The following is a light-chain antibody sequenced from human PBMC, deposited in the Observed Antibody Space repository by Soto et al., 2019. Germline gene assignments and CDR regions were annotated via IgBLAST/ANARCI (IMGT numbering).Light chain of an antibody. J-gene: IGKJ1*01. CDR2: DAS. V-gene: IGKV1-5*01. CDR3: QQYYNYWT. Sequence: DIQMTQSPSTLSASVGDRVTITCRASQTISRWLAWYQQQPGKAPNLLIYDASSLESGVPSRFSGSGSGTEFTLTSSSLQPDDSAIYYCQQYYNYWTFGQGTRVEVK. CDR1: QTISRW.